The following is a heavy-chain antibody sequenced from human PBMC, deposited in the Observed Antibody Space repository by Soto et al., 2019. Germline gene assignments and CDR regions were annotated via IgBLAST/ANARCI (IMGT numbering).Heavy chain of an antibody. CDR3: VRDIGGSSAEYFQH. D-gene: IGHD6-13*01. J-gene: IGHJ1*01. V-gene: IGHV3-74*01. CDR1: GFTFSSYW. Sequence: GGSLRLSCAASGFTFSSYWMHWVRQAPGKGLVWVSRINSDGSSTSYADSVKGRFTISRDNAKNTLYLQMNSLRAEDTAVYYCVRDIGGSSAEYFQHWGQGTLVTVSS. CDR2: INSDGSST.